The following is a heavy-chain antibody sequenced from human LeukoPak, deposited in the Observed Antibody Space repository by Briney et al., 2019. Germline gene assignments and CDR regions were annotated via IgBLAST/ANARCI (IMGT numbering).Heavy chain of an antibody. D-gene: IGHD4-11*01. CDR1: GFTFGDYA. CDR3: TRRPTVTTKGFWFDP. CDR2: IRSKAYGGTA. V-gene: IGHV3-49*04. Sequence: GRSLRLSCTASGFTFGDYAMSWVRQAPGKGLEWVGFIRSKAYGGTAEYAASVKGRFTISRDDSKSIPYLQMNSLKTEDTAVYYCTRRPTVTTKGFWFDPWGQGTLVAVSS. J-gene: IGHJ5*02.